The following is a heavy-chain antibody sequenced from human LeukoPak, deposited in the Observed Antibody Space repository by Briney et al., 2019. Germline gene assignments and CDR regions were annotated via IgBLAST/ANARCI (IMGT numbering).Heavy chain of an antibody. Sequence: SETLSLTCTVSGGSISSGGYYWSWIRQHPGKGLEWIGYIYYSGSTYYNPSLKSRVTISVDTSKNQFSLKLSSVTAADTAVYYCARAVMVDAGNGEFDYWGQGTLVTVSS. V-gene: IGHV4-31*03. CDR3: ARAVMVDAGNGEFDY. J-gene: IGHJ4*02. CDR1: GGSISSGGYY. D-gene: IGHD2-8*01. CDR2: IYYSGST.